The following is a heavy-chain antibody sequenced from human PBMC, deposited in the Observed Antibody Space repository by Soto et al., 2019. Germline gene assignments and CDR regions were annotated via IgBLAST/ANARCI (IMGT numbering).Heavy chain of an antibody. V-gene: IGHV4-59*01. CDR1: GGSISSYY. CDR2: IYYSGST. CDR3: ARDRGAYYYGSGSPPLWYFDL. Sequence: QVQLQESGPGLVKPSETLSLTCTVSGGSISSYYWSWIRQPPGKGLEWIGYIYYSGSTNYNPSLKSRVTISVDTSKNQFSLKLSSVTAADTAVYYCARDRGAYYYGSGSPPLWYFDLWGRGTLVTVSS. D-gene: IGHD3-10*01. J-gene: IGHJ2*01.